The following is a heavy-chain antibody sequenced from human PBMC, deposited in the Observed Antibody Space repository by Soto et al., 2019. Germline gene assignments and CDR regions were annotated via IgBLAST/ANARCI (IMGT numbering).Heavy chain of an antibody. CDR2: INANNGNT. D-gene: IGHD2-2*01. CDR3: ARGLDIVVVPAANLHYYYYMDV. Sequence: GASVKVSCKASGYTFTSYAIHWVRQAPGQRLEWMGWINANNGNTGYAQKFQGRVTMTRNTSISTAYMELSSLRSEDTAVYYCARGLDIVVVPAANLHYYYYMDVWGKGTTVTVSS. CDR1: GYTFTSYA. J-gene: IGHJ6*03. V-gene: IGHV1-8*02.